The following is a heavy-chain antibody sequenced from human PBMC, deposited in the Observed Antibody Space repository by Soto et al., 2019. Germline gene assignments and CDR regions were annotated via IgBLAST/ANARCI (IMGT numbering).Heavy chain of an antibody. Sequence: GESLKISCKGSGCNFSNHWIGWVRQMPGKGLEWMGVIFPGDSDTRYSPSFQGQVTISADKSISTAYLHWSSLRASDTAMYYCARGYCTSISCYSTFNYWAQGTLVTVSS. CDR2: IFPGDSDT. CDR3: ARGYCTSISCYSTFNY. J-gene: IGHJ4*01. CDR1: GCNFSNHW. V-gene: IGHV5-51*01. D-gene: IGHD2-2*01.